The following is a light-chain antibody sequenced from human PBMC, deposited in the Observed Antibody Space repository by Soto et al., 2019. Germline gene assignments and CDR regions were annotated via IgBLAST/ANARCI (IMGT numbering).Light chain of an antibody. CDR2: GIS. V-gene: IGKV2-40*01. CDR3: MQRKEFPWT. J-gene: IGKJ1*01. CDR1: RTINTY. Sequence: MTQSPSSLSASVGDTITITCRASRTINTYLDWYLQKPGQSPQLLIYGISSRASGVPDRFSGSGSGTDFTLKISRVEAGDVGVFYCMQRKEFPWTFGQGTKVDIK.